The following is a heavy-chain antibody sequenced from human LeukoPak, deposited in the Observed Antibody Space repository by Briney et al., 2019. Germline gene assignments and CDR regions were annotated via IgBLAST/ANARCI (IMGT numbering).Heavy chain of an antibody. Sequence: SETLSLTCTVSGGSICSYYWSWIRQPPGKGLEWIGYIYYSGSANYNPSLKSRVTISVDTSKNQFSLKLSSVTAADTAVYYCARGSMVRGKYDYWGQGTLVTVSS. CDR2: IYYSGSA. CDR1: GGSICSYY. CDR3: ARGSMVRGKYDY. J-gene: IGHJ4*02. V-gene: IGHV4-59*01. D-gene: IGHD3-10*01.